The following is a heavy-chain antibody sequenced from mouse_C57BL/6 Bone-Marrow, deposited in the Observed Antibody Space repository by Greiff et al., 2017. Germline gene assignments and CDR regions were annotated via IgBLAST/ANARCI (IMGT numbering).Heavy chain of an antibody. V-gene: IGHV1-82*01. CDR1: GYAFSSSW. D-gene: IGHD1-1*01. Sequence: VQLQQSGPELVKPGASVKISCKASGYAFSSSWMNWVKQRPGKGLEWIGRIYPGDGDTNYNGKFKGKATLTADKSSSTAYMQLSSLTSEDSAVYFCARSLCYYGYWGQGTTLTVSS. J-gene: IGHJ2*01. CDR3: ARSLCYYGY. CDR2: IYPGDGDT.